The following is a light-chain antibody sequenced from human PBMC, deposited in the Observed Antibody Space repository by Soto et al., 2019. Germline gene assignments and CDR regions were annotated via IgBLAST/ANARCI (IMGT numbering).Light chain of an antibody. CDR2: PAS. CDR1: QSISND. Sequence: DIQMTQSLSSLSASVGDRVTITCRASQSISNDLNWYQQKPGKAPKLLIYPASSLQSGVPSRFSGSGSGTDFTLTISSLQPEDFATYYCQQSYSTPYTFGQGTKLDI. CDR3: QQSYSTPYT. J-gene: IGKJ2*01. V-gene: IGKV1-39*01.